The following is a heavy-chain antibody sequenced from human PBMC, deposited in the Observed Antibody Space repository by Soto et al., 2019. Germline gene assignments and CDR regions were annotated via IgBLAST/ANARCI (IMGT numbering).Heavy chain of an antibody. J-gene: IGHJ4*02. V-gene: IGHV4-59*01. D-gene: IGHD5-18*01. CDR1: GGSISNYY. CDR2: IYYIGTT. Sequence: QVQLQESGPGLVKPSETLSLTCTVSGGSISNYYWSWIRQSPGKGLEWIAYIYYIGTTNYNPSLKSRATISLDTSKNQFSLKLSSVTAADTAVYYCVRGGGGYGNGTIDHWGRGTLVTVS. CDR3: VRGGGGYGNGTIDH.